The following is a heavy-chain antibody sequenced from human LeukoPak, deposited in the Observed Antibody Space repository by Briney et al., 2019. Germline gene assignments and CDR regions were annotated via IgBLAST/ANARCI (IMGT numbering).Heavy chain of an antibody. CDR2: ISGSSSTI. Sequence: PGGSLRLSCAASGFTFSSYSMNWVRQAPGKGLEWVSYISGSSSTIYYADSVKGRFTISRDNAKNSLYLQMNSLRAEDTAVYYCARVTAGGPGDFDYWGQGTLVTVSS. V-gene: IGHV3-48*04. CDR1: GFTFSSYS. J-gene: IGHJ4*02. D-gene: IGHD5-18*01. CDR3: ARVTAGGPGDFDY.